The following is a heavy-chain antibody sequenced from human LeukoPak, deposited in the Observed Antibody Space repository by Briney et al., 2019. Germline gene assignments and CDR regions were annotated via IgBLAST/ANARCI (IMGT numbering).Heavy chain of an antibody. D-gene: IGHD2-2*01. CDR2: ISYDGSNK. CDR1: GFTFSSYA. CDR3: ARGLVPAAIYYFDY. J-gene: IGHJ4*02. Sequence: GGSLRLSCAASGFTFSSYAMHWVRQAPGKGLEWVAVISYDGSNKYYADSVKGRFTISRDNSKNTLYLQMNSLRAEDTAVYYCARGLVPAAIYYFDYWGQGTLVTVSS. V-gene: IGHV3-30-3*01.